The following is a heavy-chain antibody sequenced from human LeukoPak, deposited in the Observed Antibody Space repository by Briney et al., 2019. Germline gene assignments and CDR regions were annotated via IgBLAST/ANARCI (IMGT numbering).Heavy chain of an antibody. CDR3: AKDSRAYSFGSTEN. CDR2: ISGGGDIT. V-gene: IGHV3-23*01. D-gene: IGHD5-18*01. CDR1: GFTFRNYA. Sequence: GGSLRLSCAASGFTFRNYAVSWVRQAPGKGLEWVSGISGGGDITYYAESVKGRFTISRDNSKNTLYLQMNSLRAEDTAVYYCAKDSRAYSFGSTENWGQGTLVTVSS. J-gene: IGHJ4*02.